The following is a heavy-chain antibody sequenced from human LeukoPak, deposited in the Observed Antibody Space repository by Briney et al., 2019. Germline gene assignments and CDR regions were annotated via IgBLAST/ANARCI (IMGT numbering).Heavy chain of an antibody. CDR1: GYTFTSYG. J-gene: IGHJ4*02. CDR3: ARDLSPVLPEYYYDSSGYYVFDY. V-gene: IGHV1-18*01. CDR2: ISAYNGNT. Sequence: ASVKVSCKASGYTFTSYGISWVRQAPGQGLEWMGWISAYNGNTNYAQKLQSRVTMTTDTSTSTAYMELRSLRSDDTAVYYCARDLSPVLPEYYYDSSGYYVFDYWGQGTLVTVSS. D-gene: IGHD3-22*01.